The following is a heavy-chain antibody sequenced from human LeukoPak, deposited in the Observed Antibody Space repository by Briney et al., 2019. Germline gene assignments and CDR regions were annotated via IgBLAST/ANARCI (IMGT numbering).Heavy chain of an antibody. J-gene: IGHJ3*02. V-gene: IGHV4-38-2*01. CDR3: VRKYCSSTSCYFPAFDI. CDR1: GYSISSGYY. Sequence: SETLSLTCAVSGYSISSGYYWGWIRQPPGKGLEWIGSIYHSGSTYYNPSLKSRVTISVDTSKNQFSLKLSSVTAADTAVYYCVRKYCSSTSCYFPAFDIWGQGTMVTVSS. D-gene: IGHD2-2*01. CDR2: IYHSGST.